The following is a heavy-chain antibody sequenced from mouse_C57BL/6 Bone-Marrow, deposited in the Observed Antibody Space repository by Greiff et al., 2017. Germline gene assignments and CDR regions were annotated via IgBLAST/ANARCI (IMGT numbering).Heavy chain of an antibody. CDR2: IYPGSGST. V-gene: IGHV1-55*01. Sequence: QVQLKESGAELVKPGASVKMSCKASGYTFTSYWITWVKQRPGQGLEWIGDIYPGSGSTNYNEKFKSKATLTVDTSSSTAYMQLSSLTSEDSAVYDCARPSYSNYWYFDVWGTGTTVTVSA. CDR1: GYTFTSYW. D-gene: IGHD2-5*01. CDR3: ARPSYSNYWYFDV. J-gene: IGHJ1*03.